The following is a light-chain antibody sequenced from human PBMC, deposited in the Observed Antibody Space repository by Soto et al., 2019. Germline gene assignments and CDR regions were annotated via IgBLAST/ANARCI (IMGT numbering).Light chain of an antibody. CDR3: AAWDDSLSGVV. CDR2: SNN. CDR1: SSNIGNNP. J-gene: IGLJ3*02. V-gene: IGLV1-44*01. Sequence: QSVLTQPPSVSGTPGQRVTISCSGSSSNIGNNPVNWYQQFPGTAPKLLIYSNNQRPSGVPDRFSGSKSGTSASLASNGLQSEDEADYYCAAWDDSLSGVVFGGGTKVTVL.